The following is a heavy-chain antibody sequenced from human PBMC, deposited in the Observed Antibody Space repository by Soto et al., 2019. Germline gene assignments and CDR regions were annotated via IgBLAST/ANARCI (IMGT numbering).Heavy chain of an antibody. V-gene: IGHV3-66*01. CDR1: GFTVSSNS. D-gene: IGHD6-19*01. CDR2: IYSGGST. Sequence: EVQLVESGGGLVQPGGSLRLSCAASGFTVSSNSMSWVRQAPGKGLEWVSVIYSGGSTYYADSVKGRFTISRDNSKKPLYLQMNSLRAEDTAVYYCARDRIAVAGDPEYFQHWGQGTLVTVSS. CDR3: ARDRIAVAGDPEYFQH. J-gene: IGHJ1*01.